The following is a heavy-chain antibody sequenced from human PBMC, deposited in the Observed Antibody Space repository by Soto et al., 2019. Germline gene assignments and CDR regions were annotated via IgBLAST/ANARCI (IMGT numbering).Heavy chain of an antibody. Sequence: PSETLSLTCAVYGGSFSGYYWSWIRQPPGKGLEWIGEINHSGSTNYNPSLKRRVTISVDTSKNQFSLKLSSVTAADTAVYYCARCSWIQLWTPSDYYYGMDVWGQGTTVTVSS. CDR1: GGSFSGYY. D-gene: IGHD5-18*01. CDR2: INHSGST. CDR3: ARCSWIQLWTPSDYYYGMDV. J-gene: IGHJ6*02. V-gene: IGHV4-34*01.